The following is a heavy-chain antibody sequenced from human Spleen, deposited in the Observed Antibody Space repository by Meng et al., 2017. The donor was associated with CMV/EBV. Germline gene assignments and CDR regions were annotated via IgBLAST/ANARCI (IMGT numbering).Heavy chain of an antibody. V-gene: IGHV3-48*03. J-gene: IGHJ6*02. D-gene: IGHD3-3*01. CDR3: AGASQELRFLQWLGEGLGYGMDV. CDR1: GFTFSSYA. Sequence: GRYLRLSCAASGFTFSSYAMHWVRQAPGKGLEWISYISSSGNTKEYADSVRGRFTISRDNAKNSLYLEMNSLRVDDTAVFYCAGASQELRFLQWLGEGLGYGMDVWGQGTTVTVSS. CDR2: ISSSGNTK.